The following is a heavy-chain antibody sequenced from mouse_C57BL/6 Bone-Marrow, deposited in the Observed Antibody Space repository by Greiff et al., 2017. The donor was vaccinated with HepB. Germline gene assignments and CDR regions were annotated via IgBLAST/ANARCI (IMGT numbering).Heavy chain of an antibody. J-gene: IGHJ2*01. V-gene: IGHV5-16*01. CDR2: INYDGSST. CDR1: GFTFSDYY. CDR3: ARDRGLGQGYYFDY. D-gene: IGHD4-1*01. Sequence: EVKLVESEGGLVQPGSSMKLSCTASGFTFSDYYMAWVRQVPEKGLEWVANINYDGSSTYYLDSLKSRFIISRDNAKNILYLQMSSLKSEDTATYYCARDRGLGQGYYFDYWGQGTTLTVSS.